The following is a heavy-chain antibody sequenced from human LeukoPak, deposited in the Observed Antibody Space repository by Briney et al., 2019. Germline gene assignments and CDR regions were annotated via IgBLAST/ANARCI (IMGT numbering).Heavy chain of an antibody. Sequence: ASVKVSCKASGYTFTGYYMHWVRQAPGQGPEWMGWINPNSGGTNYAQKFQGRVTMTRDTSISTAYMELSRLRSDDTAVYYCRTDRYGDYGDYIDYWGQGTLVTVSS. J-gene: IGHJ4*02. CDR2: INPNSGGT. V-gene: IGHV1-2*02. CDR3: RTDRYGDYGDYIDY. CDR1: GYTFTGYY. D-gene: IGHD4-17*01.